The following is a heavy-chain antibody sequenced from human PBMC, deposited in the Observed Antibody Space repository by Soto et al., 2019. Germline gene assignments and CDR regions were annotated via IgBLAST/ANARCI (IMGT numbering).Heavy chain of an antibody. Sequence: EVRLVESGGGLVKPGESLRLSCAASGFPFSDYSMKWVRQAPGKGLEWVSSISSGSGYIYYADSLKGRLTISRDNAKNSLFRQMNSLRAEDAAVYYCARGGYCSSTSCEIDYWGQGTLVTVSS. CDR2: ISSGSGYI. J-gene: IGHJ4*02. CDR3: ARGGYCSSTSCEIDY. V-gene: IGHV3-21*01. CDR1: GFPFSDYS. D-gene: IGHD2-2*01.